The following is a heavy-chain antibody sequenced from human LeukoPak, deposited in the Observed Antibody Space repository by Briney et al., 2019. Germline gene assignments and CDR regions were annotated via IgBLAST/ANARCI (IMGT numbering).Heavy chain of an antibody. CDR3: AREIVDCSGGSCYSGTYYYYYYGMDV. J-gene: IGHJ6*01. D-gene: IGHD2-15*01. CDR1: GYSISSGYY. Sequence: SETLSLTCAASGYSISSGYYWGWIRQPPGKGLEWIGSIYHSGSTYYNPSLKSRVTISVDTSKNQFSLKLSSVTAADTAVYYCAREIVDCSGGSCYSGTYYYYYYGMDVWGQRDHGHRLL. CDR2: IYHSGST. V-gene: IGHV4-38-2*02.